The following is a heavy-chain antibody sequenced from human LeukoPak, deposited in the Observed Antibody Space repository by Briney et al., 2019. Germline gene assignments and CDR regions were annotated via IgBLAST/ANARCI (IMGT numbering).Heavy chain of an antibody. CDR3: ARETVGLDY. J-gene: IGHJ4*02. CDR2: IYSGGFT. CDR1: GFTVSTNY. V-gene: IGHV3-66*01. D-gene: IGHD4-23*01. Sequence: GGSLRLSCAASGFTVSTNYMSWVRQAPGKGLEWVSVIYSGGFTYYADSVKGRFTISRDNSKNTLYLQINSLRDEDTAVYYCARETVGLDYWGQGTLVTVSS.